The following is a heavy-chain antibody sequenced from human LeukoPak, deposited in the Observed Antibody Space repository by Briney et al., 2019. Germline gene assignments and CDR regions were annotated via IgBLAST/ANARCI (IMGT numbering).Heavy chain of an antibody. Sequence: GGSLRLSCAASGFTFSSYGVSWVRQAPGKGLEWVSAISGSGGSTYYADSVKGRFTISRDNSKNTLYLQMNSLRAEDTAVYYCAGVVPPTDYGSGSYFWDPYYFDYWGQGTLVTVSS. J-gene: IGHJ4*02. CDR1: GFTFSSYG. CDR2: ISGSGGST. CDR3: AGVVPPTDYGSGSYFWDPYYFDY. V-gene: IGHV3-23*01. D-gene: IGHD3-10*01.